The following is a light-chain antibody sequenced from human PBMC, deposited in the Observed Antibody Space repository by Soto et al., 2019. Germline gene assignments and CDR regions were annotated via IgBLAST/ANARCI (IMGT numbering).Light chain of an antibody. CDR2: KDT. CDR1: ALPKKY. V-gene: IGLV3-25*03. Sequence: SYELTQPPSVSVSPGQTASINCSGDALPKKYAYWYQQKPGQAPVLVMYKDTVRSSGIPERFSASSSGTTVTLTISGVQAEDEADYYCQSSDNSNSYVVFGGGTKVTV. CDR3: QSSDNSNSYVV. J-gene: IGLJ2*01.